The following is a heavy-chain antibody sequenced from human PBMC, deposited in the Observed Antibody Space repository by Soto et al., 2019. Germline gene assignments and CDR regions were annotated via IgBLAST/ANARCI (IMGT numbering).Heavy chain of an antibody. V-gene: IGHV1-2*04. Sequence: ASVKVSCKASGYTFTGYDMHWVRQAAGQGLEWMGWINPNSGGTNYAQKFQGWVTMTRDTSISTAYMELSRLRSDDTAVYYCARTSIAAAGTVYYGMDVWGQGTTVTVSS. CDR2: INPNSGGT. J-gene: IGHJ6*02. D-gene: IGHD6-13*01. CDR3: ARTSIAAAGTVYYGMDV. CDR1: GYTFTGYD.